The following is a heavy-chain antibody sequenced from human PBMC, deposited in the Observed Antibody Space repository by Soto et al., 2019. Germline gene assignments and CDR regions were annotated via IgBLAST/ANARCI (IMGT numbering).Heavy chain of an antibody. Sequence: GGSLRRSCAASGFTFTRYSMNGVRQAPGKGLEWVSSISSTTNYIYYADSMKGRFTVSRDNAKNSVYLEMNSLSAEDTAVYYCARESEDLTSNFDYWGQGTLVTVSS. CDR1: GFTFTRYS. J-gene: IGHJ4*02. CDR3: ARESEDLTSNFDY. V-gene: IGHV3-21*01. CDR2: ISSTTNYI.